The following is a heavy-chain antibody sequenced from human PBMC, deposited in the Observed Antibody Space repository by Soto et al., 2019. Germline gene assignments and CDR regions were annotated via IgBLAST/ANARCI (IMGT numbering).Heavy chain of an antibody. Sequence: PSETLSLTCTVSGGSISSYYWSWIRQPPGKGLEWIGYIYYSGSTNYNPSLKSRVTISVDTSKNQFSLRLNSVTAADTAVYYCARSSIKPQVFMYPFDSWSQGTLVT. D-gene: IGHD3-3*01. CDR1: GGSISSYY. J-gene: IGHJ4*02. CDR2: IYYSGST. V-gene: IGHV4-59*08. CDR3: ARSSIKPQVFMYPFDS.